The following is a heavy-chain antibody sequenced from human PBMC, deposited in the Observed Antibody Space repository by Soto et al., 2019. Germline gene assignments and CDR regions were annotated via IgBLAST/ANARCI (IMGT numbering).Heavy chain of an antibody. Sequence: PGGSLRLACAASGFTFSSYAMSWVRQAPGKGLEWVSAISGSGGSTYYADSVKGRFTISRDNSKNTLYLQMNSLRAEDTTVYYCAKNGGEGLPSYDFWIYYYYYMDVWGKGTTVTVSS. V-gene: IGHV3-23*01. CDR1: GFTFSSYA. CDR3: AKNGGEGLPSYDFWIYYYYYMDV. J-gene: IGHJ6*03. CDR2: ISGSGGST. D-gene: IGHD3-3*01.